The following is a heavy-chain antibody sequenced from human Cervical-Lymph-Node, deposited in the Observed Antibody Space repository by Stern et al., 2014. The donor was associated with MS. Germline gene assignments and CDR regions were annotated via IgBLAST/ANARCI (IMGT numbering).Heavy chain of an antibody. CDR2: IKSKTDGETT. D-gene: IGHD3-10*01. CDR1: GFTFNNAW. J-gene: IGHJ4*01. V-gene: IGHV3-15*01. Sequence: EVQLEESGGGLVKPGGSLRLSCAASGFTFNNAWMSWARQAPGKGLEWVGRIKSKTDGETTDYAAPVRDRFTISRDDSNHTLYLQMSSLKTEDTAVYYCTAGVPFDYWGHGTLVTVSS. CDR3: TAGVPFDY.